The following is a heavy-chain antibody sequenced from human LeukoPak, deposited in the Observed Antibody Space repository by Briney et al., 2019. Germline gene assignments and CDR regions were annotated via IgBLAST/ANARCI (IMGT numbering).Heavy chain of an antibody. J-gene: IGHJ6*02. CDR2: ITGSGGNT. CDR3: AKAASSSWPSSYYGMDV. D-gene: IGHD6-13*01. CDR1: GFIFSSYS. V-gene: IGHV3-23*01. Sequence: GGSLRLSCAASGFIFSSYSMSWVRQAPGKGLEWVSVITGSGGNTYYAESVKGRFTISKDNSKNTVYLQMSSLRVDDTAVYYCAKAASSSWPSSYYGMDVWAKGPRSPSP.